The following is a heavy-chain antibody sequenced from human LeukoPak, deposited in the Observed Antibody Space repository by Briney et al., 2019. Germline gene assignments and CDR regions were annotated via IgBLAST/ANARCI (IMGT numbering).Heavy chain of an antibody. CDR3: ASFRGYSSGWYWRY. CDR1: GGSFSGYY. J-gene: IGHJ4*02. D-gene: IGHD6-19*01. V-gene: IGHV4-34*01. CDR2: INHSGST. Sequence: SGTLSLTCAVYGGSFSGYYRSWIRHPPGKGLEWIGEINHSGSTNYNPSLKSRVTISVDTSKNQFSLKLSSVTAADTAVYYCASFRGYSSGWYWRYWGQGTLVTVSS.